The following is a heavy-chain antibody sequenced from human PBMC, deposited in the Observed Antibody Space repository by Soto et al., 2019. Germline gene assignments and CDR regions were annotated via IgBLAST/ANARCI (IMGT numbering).Heavy chain of an antibody. CDR3: AREKAATIDY. V-gene: IGHV4-31*03. D-gene: IGHD2-15*01. J-gene: IGHJ4*02. CDR2: IYYSGST. CDR1: GGSISSGGYY. Sequence: KTSETLSLTCTVSGGSISSGGYYWSWIRQHPGKGLEWIGYIYYSGSTYYNPSLKSRVTISVDTSKNQFSLKLSSVTAADTAVYYCAREKAATIDYWGQGTLVTVSS.